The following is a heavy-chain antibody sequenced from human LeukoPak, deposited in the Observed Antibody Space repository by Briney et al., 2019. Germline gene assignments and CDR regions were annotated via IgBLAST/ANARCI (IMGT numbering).Heavy chain of an antibody. CDR1: GATFSNYG. D-gene: IGHD3-10*01. J-gene: IGHJ4*02. CDR3: AREDGSGSYLDY. CDR2: IISIFGTT. V-gene: IGHV1-69*01. Sequence: SVKVSCKASGATFSNYGISCVRQAPGQGLEWMGGIISIFGTTNYAQKFQGRVTITADESTSTAYMELSSLRSEDTAIYYCAREDGSGSYLDYWGQGTLVTVSS.